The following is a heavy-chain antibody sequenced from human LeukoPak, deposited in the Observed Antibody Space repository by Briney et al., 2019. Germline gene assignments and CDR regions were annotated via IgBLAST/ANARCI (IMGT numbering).Heavy chain of an antibody. D-gene: IGHD2-2*01. CDR3: AKDKEIRGYCSSTSCPGYFDY. CDR2: ISWDGGNT. Sequence: GGSLRLSCAASGFTFDDYTMHWVRQAPGKGLEWVSLISWDGGNTYYADSVKGRFTISRDNSKNSLYLQMNSLRTEDTALYYCAKDKEIRGYCSSTSCPGYFDYRGQGTLVTVSS. CDR1: GFTFDDYT. V-gene: IGHV3-43*01. J-gene: IGHJ4*02.